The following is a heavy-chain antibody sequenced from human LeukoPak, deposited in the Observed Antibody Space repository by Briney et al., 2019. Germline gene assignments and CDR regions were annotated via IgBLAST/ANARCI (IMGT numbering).Heavy chain of an antibody. J-gene: IGHJ5*02. CDR1: GYTFTSYD. D-gene: IGHD6-6*01. Sequence: ASVKVSCKASGYTFTSYDINWVRQATGQGLEWMGWMNPNSGNTGYAQKFQGRVTMTRNTSISTAYMELSSLRSEDTAVYYCARGSHMRSSPSTWFDPWGQGTLVTVSS. V-gene: IGHV1-8*01. CDR3: ARGSHMRSSPSTWFDP. CDR2: MNPNSGNT.